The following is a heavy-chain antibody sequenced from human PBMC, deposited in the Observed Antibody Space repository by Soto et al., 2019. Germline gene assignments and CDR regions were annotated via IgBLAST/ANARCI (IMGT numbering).Heavy chain of an antibody. CDR3: AKGSASGSPYYFDF. V-gene: IGHV3-23*01. Sequence: EVQLLESGGGLVQPGGSLRLSCAASGFTFSNYAMGWVRQAPGKGLEWVSAITGNGVYTYHADSVKGRLTISRDNSKNTLFLQMDRLRADDTAVYYCAKGSASGSPYYFDFWGQGTLVTVSS. CDR1: GFTFSNYA. CDR2: ITGNGVYT. D-gene: IGHD6-25*01. J-gene: IGHJ4*02.